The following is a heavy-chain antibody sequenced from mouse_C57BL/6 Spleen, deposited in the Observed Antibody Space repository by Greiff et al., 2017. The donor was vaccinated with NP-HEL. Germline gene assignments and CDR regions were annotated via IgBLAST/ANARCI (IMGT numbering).Heavy chain of an antibody. CDR2: IYPRSGNT. CDR1: GYTFTSYG. CDR3: APYYGSSYNY. J-gene: IGHJ2*01. V-gene: IGHV1-81*01. D-gene: IGHD1-1*01. Sequence: VQLVESGAELARPGASVKLSCKASGYTFTSYGISWVKQRTGQGLEWIGEIYPRSGNTYYNEKFKGKATLTADKSSSTAYMELRSLTSEDSAVYFCAPYYGSSYNYWGQGTTLTVSS.